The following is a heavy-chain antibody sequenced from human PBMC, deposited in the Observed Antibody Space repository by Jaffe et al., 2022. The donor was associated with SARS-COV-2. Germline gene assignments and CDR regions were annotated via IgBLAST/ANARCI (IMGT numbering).Heavy chain of an antibody. V-gene: IGHV4-39*01. J-gene: IGHJ2*01. Sequence: QQQLQESGPGLVKPSETLSLTCTVSGGSISSTPYYWGWIRQPPGKGLEWIANIYYGGSTSYNPSLKSRVTISIDTSKNQFSLRLTSLTAADTAVYYCARRSDLSFGSWYFDLWGRGTLVTVSS. D-gene: IGHD3-16*01. CDR1: GGSISSTPYY. CDR3: ARRSDLSFGSWYFDL. CDR2: IYYGGST.